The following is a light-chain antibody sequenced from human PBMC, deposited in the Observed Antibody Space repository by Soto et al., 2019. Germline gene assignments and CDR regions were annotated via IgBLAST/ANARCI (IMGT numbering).Light chain of an antibody. Sequence: DIQMTQSPSSLSASVGDRVTITCRASQTINNFLNWYQQKPGKAPNLLIHGASTLQSGVPSRFTGNGSGTYFTLTISSLQPEDFATYYCQQHFHTPPAFGQGTRLEIK. J-gene: IGKJ5*01. CDR1: QTINNF. V-gene: IGKV1-39*01. CDR2: GAS. CDR3: QQHFHTPPA.